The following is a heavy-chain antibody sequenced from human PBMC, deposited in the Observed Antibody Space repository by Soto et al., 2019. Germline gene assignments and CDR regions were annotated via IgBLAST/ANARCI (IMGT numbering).Heavy chain of an antibody. CDR1: GFTFDDYA. Sequence: EVQLVESGGGLVQPGRSLRLSCAASGFTFDDYAMHWVRQAPGKGLAWVSGISWNSGSIGYADSVKGRFTISRDNAKNSLYLQMNSLRAEDTALYYCAKVSYYYGSGSYSPYFDYWGQGTLVTVSS. D-gene: IGHD3-10*01. J-gene: IGHJ4*02. V-gene: IGHV3-9*01. CDR2: ISWNSGSI. CDR3: AKVSYYYGSGSYSPYFDY.